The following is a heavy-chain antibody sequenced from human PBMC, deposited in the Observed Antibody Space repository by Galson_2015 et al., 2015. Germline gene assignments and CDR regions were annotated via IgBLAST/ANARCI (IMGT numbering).Heavy chain of an antibody. Sequence: SLRLSCAASGFTFSSYAMSWVRQAPGKGLEWVSAISGSGGSTYYADSVKGRFTISRDNSKNTLYLQMNSLRAEDTAVYYCAKTKSSITVTTPDYWGQGTLVTVSS. CDR2: ISGSGGST. V-gene: IGHV3-23*01. D-gene: IGHD4-17*01. CDR3: AKTKSSITVTTPDY. CDR1: GFTFSSYA. J-gene: IGHJ4*02.